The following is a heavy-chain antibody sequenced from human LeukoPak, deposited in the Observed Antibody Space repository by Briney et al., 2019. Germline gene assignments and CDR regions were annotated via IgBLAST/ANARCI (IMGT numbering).Heavy chain of an antibody. D-gene: IGHD3-10*01. Sequence: SVTVSCKASGGTFSSYAISWVRQAPGQGLEWMGRIIPILGIANYAQKFQGRVTITADKSTSTAYMELSSLRSEDTAVYYCARVPLRYYSRYYYYGMDVWGQGTTVTVSS. CDR1: GGTFSSYA. V-gene: IGHV1-69*10. CDR3: ARVPLRYYSRYYYYGMDV. J-gene: IGHJ6*02. CDR2: IIPILGIA.